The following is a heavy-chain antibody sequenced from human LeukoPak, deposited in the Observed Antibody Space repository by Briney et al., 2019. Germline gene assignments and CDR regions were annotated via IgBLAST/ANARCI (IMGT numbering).Heavy chain of an antibody. CDR3: AIAYDYGVTTGLGY. CDR1: GDTFTLLN. V-gene: IGHV1-2*02. Sequence: GSVSVSSMASGDTFTLLNMDWVRQAPRHERESMRWFNASSGGTNNGQKLQGSVTMTRDTSISTAYMELSRLRSDDTAVYDCAIAYDYGVTTGLGYWGQGTLVTVSS. D-gene: IGHD4-17*01. J-gene: IGHJ4*02. CDR2: FNASSGGT.